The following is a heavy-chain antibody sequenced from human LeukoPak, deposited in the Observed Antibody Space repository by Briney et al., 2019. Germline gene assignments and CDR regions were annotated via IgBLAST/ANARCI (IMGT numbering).Heavy chain of an antibody. CDR3: ARVQLAAAGTNGMDV. J-gene: IGHJ6*02. CDR1: GFTFSSYS. CDR2: ISSSSSYI. V-gene: IGHV3-21*01. D-gene: IGHD6-13*01. Sequence: KTGGSLRLSCAASGFTFSSYSMNWVRQAPGKGLEWVSSISSSSSYIYYADSVKGRFTISRDNAKNSLYLQMNSLRAEDTAVYYCARVQLAAAGTNGMDVWGQGTTVTVSS.